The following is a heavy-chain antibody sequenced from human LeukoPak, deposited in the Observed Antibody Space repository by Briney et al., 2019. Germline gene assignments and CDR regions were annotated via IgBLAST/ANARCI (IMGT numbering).Heavy chain of an antibody. CDR3: TRDRFGGGWFDP. D-gene: IGHD3-10*01. J-gene: IGHJ5*02. Sequence: SETLSLTCSVSGGSISSDYWSWIRQSPGRGLEWIAYINVDGRTNHNPSLKSRVTMSLDTSKNQISMNLTSVTAADTAVYYCTRDRFGGGWFDPWGQGILVTVSS. CDR1: GGSISSDY. CDR2: INVDGRT. V-gene: IGHV4-59*08.